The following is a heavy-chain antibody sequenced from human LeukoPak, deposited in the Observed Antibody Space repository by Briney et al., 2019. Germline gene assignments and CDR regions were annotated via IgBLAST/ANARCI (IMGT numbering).Heavy chain of an antibody. CDR1: GGSISSSHR. CDR3: AKGGYSYGFYFDY. CDR2: ISHSGST. D-gene: IGHD5-18*01. J-gene: IGHJ4*02. V-gene: IGHV4-4*03. Sequence: PPETLSLTCAVSGGSISSSHRWSWVRQPPGKGLEWIGEISHSGSTNYNPSLKSRVTISVDKSKDQFSLKLSSVTAADTAVYYCAKGGYSYGFYFDYWGQGTLVTVSS.